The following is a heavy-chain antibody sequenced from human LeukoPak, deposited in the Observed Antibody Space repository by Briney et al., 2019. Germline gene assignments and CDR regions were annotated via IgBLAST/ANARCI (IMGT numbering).Heavy chain of an antibody. CDR1: GYSISSGYY. V-gene: IGHV4-38-2*01. J-gene: IGHJ5*02. CDR3: ARVRYFDWSDWFDP. Sequence: PSETLSLTCAVSGYSISSGYYWGWIRQPPGKGLEWIGSIYHSGSTYYNPPLKSRVTISVDTSKNQFSLKLSSVTAADTAVYYCARVRYFDWSDWFDPWGQGTLVTVSS. D-gene: IGHD3-9*01. CDR2: IYHSGST.